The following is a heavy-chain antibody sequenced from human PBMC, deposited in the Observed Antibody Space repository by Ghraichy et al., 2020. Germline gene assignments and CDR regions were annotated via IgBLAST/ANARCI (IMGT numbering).Heavy chain of an antibody. CDR3: ARLYRARTTYVDY. V-gene: IGHV1-3*01. J-gene: IGHJ4*02. CDR1: GYTFRRYT. Sequence: ASVKVSCKASGYTFRRYTIHWVRQAPGQGLEWMGWIAPDNGYTMYSDKFQGRITITRDTSASTVYLELSRLRSEDTAVYYCARLYRARTTYVDYWGQGTLITVSS. CDR2: IAPDNGYT. D-gene: IGHD1/OR15-1a*01.